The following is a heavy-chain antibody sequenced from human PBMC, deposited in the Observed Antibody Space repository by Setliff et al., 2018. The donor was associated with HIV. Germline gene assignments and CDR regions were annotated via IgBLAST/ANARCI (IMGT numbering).Heavy chain of an antibody. J-gene: IGHJ4*02. Sequence: PGGSLRLSCAVSGFNVNNKYMTWVRQAPGKGLEWVSSISSSGNFIYYEDSVKGRFTMSRDNAKNSLYLQMDSLRVEDTGFYYCARDPYWLEGYFDYWGPGTLVTVSS. V-gene: IGHV3-21*01. CDR3: ARDPYWLEGYFDY. D-gene: IGHD6-19*01. CDR2: ISSSGNFI. CDR1: GFNVNNKY.